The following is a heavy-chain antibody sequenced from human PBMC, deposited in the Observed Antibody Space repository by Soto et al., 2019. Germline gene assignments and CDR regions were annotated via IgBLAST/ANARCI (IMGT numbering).Heavy chain of an antibody. CDR2: IYNDGTT. V-gene: IGHV3-66*01. CDR1: GFTVNTAY. Sequence: GESLKISCEASGFTVNTAYLSWVRQVPGKGLQWVSIIYNDGTTYYADSVKDRFTIYRDSSKNTLYLQMNSLSADDTAVYYCARAATVTTIFDYWGQGTLVTVSS. D-gene: IGHD4-17*01. J-gene: IGHJ4*02. CDR3: ARAATVTTIFDY.